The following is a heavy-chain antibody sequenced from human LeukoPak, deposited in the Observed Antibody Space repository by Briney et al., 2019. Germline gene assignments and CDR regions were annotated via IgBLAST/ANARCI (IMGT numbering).Heavy chain of an antibody. CDR2: INPNSGGT. J-gene: IGHJ4*02. V-gene: IGHV1-2*02. Sequence: ASVKVSCKASGYTFTDYYMHWVRQAPGQGLEWMGWINPNSGGTNYAQKFQGRVTMTRDTSTSTAYMELSRLRSDDTAVYFCARRCDTSSYYTYYFDYWGQGTLVTVSS. CDR1: GYTFTDYY. D-gene: IGHD3-22*01. CDR3: ARRCDTSSYYTYYFDY.